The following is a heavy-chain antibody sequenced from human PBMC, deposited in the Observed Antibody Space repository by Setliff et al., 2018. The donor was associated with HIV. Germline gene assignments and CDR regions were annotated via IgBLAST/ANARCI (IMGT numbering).Heavy chain of an antibody. CDR3: ARDQRLPGVQPPYWYFDL. CDR2: ISHSGNT. V-gene: IGHV4-34*01. J-gene: IGHJ2*01. D-gene: IGHD2-2*01. CDR1: GESLSNYH. Sequence: PSETLSLTCAVFGESLSNYHWNWFRQPPGGGLEWIGEISHSGNTDYNSSLKSRVTISVDTSKKQFSLEMRSLTAADTAIYYCARDQRLPGVQPPYWYFDLWGRGTLVTV.